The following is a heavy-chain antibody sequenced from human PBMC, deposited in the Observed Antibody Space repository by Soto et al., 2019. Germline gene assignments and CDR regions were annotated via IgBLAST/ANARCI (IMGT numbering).Heavy chain of an antibody. CDR2: ISSSGSTI. CDR1: GFTFSSYE. Sequence: GSLRLSCAASGFTFSSYEMNWVRQAPGKGLEWVSYISSSGSTIYYADSVKGRFTISRDNAKNSLYLQMNSLRAEDTAVYYCARDLSSWSFDYWGQGTLVTVSS. CDR3: ARDLSSWSFDY. J-gene: IGHJ4*02. D-gene: IGHD6-13*01. V-gene: IGHV3-48*03.